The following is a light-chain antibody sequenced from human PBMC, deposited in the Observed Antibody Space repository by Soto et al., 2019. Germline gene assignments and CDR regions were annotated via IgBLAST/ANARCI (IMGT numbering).Light chain of an antibody. J-gene: IGKJ1*01. CDR1: QSVSSY. CDR3: QQYNKWPQT. V-gene: IGKV3-15*01. Sequence: EIAMSQAPASLSLSPGERATLSCRASQSVSSYLAWYQQKPGQAPRLLIYGASTRATDIPATFTGSGSGTEFTLTISSLQSEDIAVYYCQQYNKWPQTFGQGTKVDNK. CDR2: GAS.